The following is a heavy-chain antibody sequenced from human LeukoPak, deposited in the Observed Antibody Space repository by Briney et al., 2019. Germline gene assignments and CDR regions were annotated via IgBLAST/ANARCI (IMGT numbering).Heavy chain of an antibody. CDR3: ARSRWPEDF. Sequence: GGSLRLSCAASGFTISSYWLSWVRQAPGKGLEWVANIKQDGSEKYYVDSVKGRFTISRDNAKNSVYLQMNSLRTEDTAIYYCARSRWPEDFWGRGTLVTVSS. J-gene: IGHJ4*02. V-gene: IGHV3-7*01. CDR2: IKQDGSEK. CDR1: GFTISSYW. D-gene: IGHD4-23*01.